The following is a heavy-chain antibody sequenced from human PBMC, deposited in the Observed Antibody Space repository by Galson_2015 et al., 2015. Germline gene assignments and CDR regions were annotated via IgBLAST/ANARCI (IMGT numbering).Heavy chain of an antibody. Sequence: ETLSLTCTVSGGSISSSSYYWGWIRQPPGKGLEWIGSIHYSGSTYYNPSLKSRVTISIDTSRNQFSLKLSSVTAADTAMYYCARYRADSSGWRGWYFDLWARGTLVTVSS. J-gene: IGHJ2*01. V-gene: IGHV4-39*01. CDR3: ARYRADSSGWRGWYFDL. CDR2: IHYSGST. D-gene: IGHD6-19*01. CDR1: GGSISSSSYY.